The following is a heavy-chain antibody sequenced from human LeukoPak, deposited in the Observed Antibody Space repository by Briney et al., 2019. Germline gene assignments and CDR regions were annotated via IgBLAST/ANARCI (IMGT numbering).Heavy chain of an antibody. CDR2: IYSSGST. CDR3: VKSNSRYQPWTLDI. CDR1: GGSISNYY. V-gene: IGHV4-59*01. D-gene: IGHD2-2*01. J-gene: IGHJ3*02. Sequence: SETLSLTCTVSGGSISNYYWSWIRQPPGKGLEWIGHIYSSGSTNYNPSLKSRVTISVDTSNNQLSLKVNSVTAADTAMYYCVKSNSRYQPWTLDIWGRGTMVTVSS.